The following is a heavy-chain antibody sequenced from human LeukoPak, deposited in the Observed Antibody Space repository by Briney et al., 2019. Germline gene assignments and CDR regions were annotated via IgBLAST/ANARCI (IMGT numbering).Heavy chain of an antibody. CDR2: INPNSGGT. CDR3: AREKLYGDYYLGRGLDY. V-gene: IGHV1-2*02. J-gene: IGHJ4*02. Sequence: ASVKVSCKASGYTFTGYYMHWVRQAPGQGLEWMGWINPNSGGTNYAQKFQGRVTMTRDTSISTAYMELSRLRSDDTAVYYCAREKLYGDYYLGRGLDYWGQGTLVTVSS. D-gene: IGHD4-17*01. CDR1: GYTFTGYY.